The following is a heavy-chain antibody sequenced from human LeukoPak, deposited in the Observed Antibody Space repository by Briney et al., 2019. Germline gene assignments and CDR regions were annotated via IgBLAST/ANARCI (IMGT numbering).Heavy chain of an antibody. CDR2: IYHSGST. Sequence: SQTLSLTCAVSGGSISSGGYSWSWIRQPPGKGLEWIGYIYHSGSTYYNPSLKSQVTISVDRSKNQFSLKLSSVTAADTAVYYCASGEIAAAGFQHWGQGTLVTVSS. D-gene: IGHD6-13*01. CDR3: ASGEIAAAGFQH. CDR1: GGSISSGGYS. J-gene: IGHJ1*01. V-gene: IGHV4-30-2*01.